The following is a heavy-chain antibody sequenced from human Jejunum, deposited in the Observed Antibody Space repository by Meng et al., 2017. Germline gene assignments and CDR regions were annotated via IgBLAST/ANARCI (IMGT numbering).Heavy chain of an antibody. J-gene: IGHJ4*02. CDR2: IHHSGST. V-gene: IGHV4-4*02. CDR1: GGSISSSDW. CDR3: AREWSGSFRHFDY. Sequence: QGLLQGPGPGLLKPSGTLSLTGGVSGGSISSSDWWSWVRQPPGKGLEWIGEIHHSGSTNYNPSLKSRVTISVDKSKNQFSLKLSSVTAADTAVYYCAREWSGSFRHFDYWGQGTLVTVSS. D-gene: IGHD3-16*02.